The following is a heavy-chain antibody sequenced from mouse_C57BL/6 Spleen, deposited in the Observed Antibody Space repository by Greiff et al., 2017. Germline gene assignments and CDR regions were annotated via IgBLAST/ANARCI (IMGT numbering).Heavy chain of an antibody. CDR2: INPNYGTT. Sequence: EVKLQESGPELVKPGASVKISCKASGYSFTDYNMNWVKQSNGKSLEWIGVINPNYGTTSYNQKFKGKATLTVDQSSSTAYMQLNSLTSEDSAVYYCASITTVEYYFDYWGQGTTLTVSS. CDR3: ASITTVEYYFDY. J-gene: IGHJ2*01. V-gene: IGHV1-39*01. D-gene: IGHD1-1*01. CDR1: GYSFTDYN.